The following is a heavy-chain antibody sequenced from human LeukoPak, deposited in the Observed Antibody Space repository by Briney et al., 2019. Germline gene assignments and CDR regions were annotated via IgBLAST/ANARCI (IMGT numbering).Heavy chain of an antibody. Sequence: GASVKVSYKASGYTFTSYYMHWVRQAPGQGLEWMGIINPSGGSTSYAQKFQGRVTMTRDTSTSTVYMELSSLRSEDTAVCYCAREAYSSGWQSRDAFDPWGQGTLVTVSS. J-gene: IGHJ5*02. CDR2: INPSGGST. CDR3: AREAYSSGWQSRDAFDP. V-gene: IGHV1-46*01. D-gene: IGHD6-19*01. CDR1: GYTFTSYY.